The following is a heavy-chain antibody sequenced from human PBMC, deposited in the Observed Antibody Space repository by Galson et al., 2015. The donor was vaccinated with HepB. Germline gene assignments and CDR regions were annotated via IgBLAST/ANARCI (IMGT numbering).Heavy chain of an antibody. CDR3: ARAEMATTKAPVDY. CDR2: TYYRSKWYN. Sequence: CAISGDSVSSNSAAWNWIRQSPSRGLEWLGRTYYRSKWYNDYAVSVKSRITINPDTSKNQFSLQLNSVTPEDTAVYYCARAEMATTKAPVDYWGQGTLVTVSS. D-gene: IGHD5-24*01. CDR1: GDSVSSNSAA. V-gene: IGHV6-1*01. J-gene: IGHJ4*02.